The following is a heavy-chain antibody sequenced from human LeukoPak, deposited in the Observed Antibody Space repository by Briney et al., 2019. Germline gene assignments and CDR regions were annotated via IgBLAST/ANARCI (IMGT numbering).Heavy chain of an antibody. CDR1: GFIFSTYD. CDR3: ARFQCRGAGCLIAYFSMDV. D-gene: IGHD2-15*01. CDR2: IDTSSSYI. J-gene: IGHJ6*02. V-gene: IGHV3-21*01. Sequence: PGGSLRLSCAASGFIFSTYDMSWVRQAPGKGLEWVSSIDTSSSYIYYADSVRGRFAISRDNAKNSLYLQMNSLRADDTALYYCARFQCRGAGCLIAYFSMDVWGQGTTVTVSS.